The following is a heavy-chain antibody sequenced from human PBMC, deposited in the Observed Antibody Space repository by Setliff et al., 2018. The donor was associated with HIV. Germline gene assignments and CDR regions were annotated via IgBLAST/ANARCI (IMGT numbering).Heavy chain of an antibody. D-gene: IGHD3-22*01. Sequence: ASVKVSCKASGYTFTNYYIHWVRQAPGQGLEWMALINPSDGKTSYAKKFQGRLTMTRDTSRSTVYMELSSLRSEDTAMYYCARCYYDSSGPTDAFDIWGQGTVVTVSS. V-gene: IGHV1-46*01. CDR3: ARCYYDSSGPTDAFDI. J-gene: IGHJ3*02. CDR1: GYTFTNYY. CDR2: INPSDGKT.